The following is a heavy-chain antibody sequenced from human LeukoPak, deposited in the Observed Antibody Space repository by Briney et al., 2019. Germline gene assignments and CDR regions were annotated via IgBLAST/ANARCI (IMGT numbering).Heavy chain of an antibody. CDR1: GGSISSYY. CDR2: IYYSGST. J-gene: IGHJ5*02. Sequence: PETLSLTCTVSGGSISSYYGSWIRQPPGKGLEWIGYIYYSGSTNYNPSLKSRVTISVDTSKNQFSLKLSSVTAADTAVYYCARDHRRDYSSGWWVWFDPWGQGTLVTVSS. CDR3: ARDHRRDYSSGWWVWFDP. D-gene: IGHD6-19*01. V-gene: IGHV4-59*01.